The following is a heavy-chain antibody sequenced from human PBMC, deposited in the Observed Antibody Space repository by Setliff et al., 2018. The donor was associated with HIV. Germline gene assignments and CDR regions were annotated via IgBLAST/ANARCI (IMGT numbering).Heavy chain of an antibody. CDR3: ARGRDYTGSWFRPFYLDF. D-gene: IGHD3-3*01. V-gene: IGHV4-38-2*01. CDR2: TYYSGNT. CDR1: NYSISSGYY. J-gene: IGHJ4*03. Sequence: PSETLSLTCAVSNYSISSGYYWGWIRQSPGKGLEWIGSTYYSGNTYYNPPLKSRVTILVDTSKNQFSLKLTSVTAADTAIYYCARGRDYTGSWFRPFYLDFWGQGTMVTVSS.